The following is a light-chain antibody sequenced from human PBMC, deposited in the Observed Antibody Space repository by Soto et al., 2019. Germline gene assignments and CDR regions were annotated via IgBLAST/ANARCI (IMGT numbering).Light chain of an antibody. CDR3: LSWDGSLSRWV. CDR2: RNN. CDR1: SSNIGSDF. J-gene: IGLJ3*02. V-gene: IGLV1-47*01. Sequence: QSVLTQPPSVSGTPGQKVTISCSGSSSNIGSDFVYWFQQFPGTAPILLIYRNNQRPSGVSDRFSGSKSGTSGSLAISGLQSEDEADYYCLSWDGSLSRWVFGGGTKLTVL.